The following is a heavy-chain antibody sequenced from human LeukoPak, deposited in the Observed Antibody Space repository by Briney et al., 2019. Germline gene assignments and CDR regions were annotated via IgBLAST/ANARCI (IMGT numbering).Heavy chain of an antibody. J-gene: IGHJ1*01. V-gene: IGHV1-2*02. CDR2: ISPNSGGT. CDR1: GYTFTDYY. Sequence: ASVKVSCKASGYTFTDYYMHWVRQAPGQGLEWMGWISPNSGGTNYAQKFHGRVTMTRDTSISAAYMDQSSLTSDDTAVYYCARAGPRGGAVAGTGYFQHWGQGTLVTLSS. CDR3: ARAGPRGGAVAGTGYFQH. D-gene: IGHD6-19*01.